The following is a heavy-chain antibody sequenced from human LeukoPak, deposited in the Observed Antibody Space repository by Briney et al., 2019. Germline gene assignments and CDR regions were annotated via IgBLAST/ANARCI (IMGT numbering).Heavy chain of an antibody. CDR2: ISAYNGNT. Sequence: ASVKVSCKASGYTFTSYGISWVRQAPGQGLEWMGWISAYNGNTNYAQKLQGRVTMTTDTSTRTAYMELRSLRSDDTAVYYCARGESMSSTSSAIRMDVWGQGTTVTVSS. V-gene: IGHV1-18*01. J-gene: IGHJ6*02. D-gene: IGHD2-2*01. CDR3: ARGESMSSTSSAIRMDV. CDR1: GYTFTSYG.